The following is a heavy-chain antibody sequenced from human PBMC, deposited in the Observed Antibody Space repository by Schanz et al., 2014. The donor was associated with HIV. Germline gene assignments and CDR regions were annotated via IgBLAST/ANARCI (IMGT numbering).Heavy chain of an antibody. D-gene: IGHD2-2*01. V-gene: IGHV3-23*01. CDR3: ARDVAGCSGTSCYSDAFDI. CDR1: GFTFSSYA. CDR2: ISGNSGHT. Sequence: EVQLLESGGGLVQPGGSLRLSCAASGFTFSSYAMSWVRQAPGKGLEWVSGISGNSGHTWYADSVKGRFTISRDNPKNRLYLQMNSLRAEDTAVYFCARDVAGCSGTSCYSDAFDIWGQGTLVTGSS. J-gene: IGHJ3*02.